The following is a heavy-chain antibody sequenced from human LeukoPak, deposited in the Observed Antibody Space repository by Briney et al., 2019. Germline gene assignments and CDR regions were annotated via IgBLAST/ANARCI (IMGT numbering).Heavy chain of an antibody. CDR2: ISGSGGST. J-gene: IGHJ4*02. CDR1: GFTFSSYG. CDR3: ANGHSGSYSYFDY. Sequence: GGSLRLSCAASGFTFSSYGMSWVRQAPGKGLEWVSAISGSGGSTYYADSVKGRFTISRDNSKNTLYLQMNSLRAEDTAVYYCANGHSGSYSYFDYWGQGTLVTVSS. V-gene: IGHV3-23*01. D-gene: IGHD1-26*01.